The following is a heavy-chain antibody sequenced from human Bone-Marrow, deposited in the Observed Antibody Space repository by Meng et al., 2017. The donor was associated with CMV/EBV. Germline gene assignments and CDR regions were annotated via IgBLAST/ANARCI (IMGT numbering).Heavy chain of an antibody. CDR2: ISSSSSYI. V-gene: IGHV3-21*01. CDR3: ARDGGVLRFPNWFDP. J-gene: IGHJ5*02. CDR1: GFTFSSYS. Sequence: GESLKISCAASGFTFSSYSMNWVRQAPGKGLEWVSSISSSSSYIYYADSVKGRFTISRDNAKNSLYLQMNSLRAEDTAVYYCARDGGVLRFPNWFDPWSQGTLGTVS. D-gene: IGHD3-3*01.